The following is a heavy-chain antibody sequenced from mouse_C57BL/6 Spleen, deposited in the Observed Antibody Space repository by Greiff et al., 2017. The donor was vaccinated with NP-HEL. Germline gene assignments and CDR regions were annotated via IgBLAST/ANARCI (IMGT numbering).Heavy chain of an antibody. V-gene: IGHV1-22*01. D-gene: IGHD2-4*01. J-gene: IGHJ2*01. CDR2: INPNNGGT. CDR1: GYTFTDYN. CDR3: ARIDDYDVYYFDY. Sequence: VQLQQSGPELVKPGASVKMSCKASGYTFTDYNMHWVKQSHGKSLEWIGYINPNNGGTSYIQKFKGKATLTVNKSSSTAYMELRILTSEDSAVYYCARIDDYDVYYFDYWGQGTTLTVSS.